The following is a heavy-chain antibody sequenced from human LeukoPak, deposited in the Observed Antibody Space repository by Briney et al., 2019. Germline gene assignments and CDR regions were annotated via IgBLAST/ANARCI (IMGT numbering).Heavy chain of an antibody. J-gene: IGHJ4*02. CDR1: GFTFSSSA. CDR3: AKDFDD. CDR2: ISGTGGSA. V-gene: IGHV3-23*01. Sequence: GGCLSLACAASGFTFSSSAMSWVRQAPGKGLEWVSAISGTGGSASSADSVKGRFTISRDNSKNTLYLQMNSLRVEDTAVYYCAKDFDDWGQGTLVTVSS.